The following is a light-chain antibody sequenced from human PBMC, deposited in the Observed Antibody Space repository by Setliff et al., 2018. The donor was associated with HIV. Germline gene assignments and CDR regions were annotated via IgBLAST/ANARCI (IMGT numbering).Light chain of an antibody. CDR3: SSYARSSTLL. V-gene: IGLV2-23*01. J-gene: IGLJ2*01. CDR2: EVS. CDR1: TSDVGTYNL. Sequence: QSALAQPASVSGSPGQSITISCTATTSDVGTYNLVSWHQQHPGKAPKFIIYEVSKRPSGVSDRFSGSKSGNTASLTISGLQAEDEADYYCSSYARSSTLLFGGGTKVTVL.